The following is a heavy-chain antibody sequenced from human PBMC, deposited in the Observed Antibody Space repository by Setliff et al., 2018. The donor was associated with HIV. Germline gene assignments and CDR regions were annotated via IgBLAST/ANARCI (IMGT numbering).Heavy chain of an antibody. V-gene: IGHV1-2*06. Sequence: ASVKVSCKASGYMFSGFHMHWVRQAAGQGLEWMGRINPTIGGTNYAQKFQGRVTMTRDTSISTAYMELSRLRSDDTAVYYCARDWAEDYYGSGSFQYWGQGTLVTVSS. CDR3: ARDWAEDYYGSGSFQY. CDR1: GYMFSGFH. J-gene: IGHJ1*01. CDR2: INPTIGGT. D-gene: IGHD3-10*01.